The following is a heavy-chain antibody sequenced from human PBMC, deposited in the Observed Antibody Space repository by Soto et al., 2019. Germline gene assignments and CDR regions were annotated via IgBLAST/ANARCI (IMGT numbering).Heavy chain of an antibody. CDR2: INPTGGST. Sequence: ASVQVSYQASGYIFTSHYMHWVRQAPGQGLEWMGVINPTGGSTSYAQQFQGRVTMTRDTSTSTVYMELSSLRSEDTAVYYWATKYRSSSPSDSWGQGTLVTVSS. D-gene: IGHD6-6*01. CDR1: GYIFTSHY. V-gene: IGHV1-46*01. CDR3: ATKYRSSSPSDS. J-gene: IGHJ4*02.